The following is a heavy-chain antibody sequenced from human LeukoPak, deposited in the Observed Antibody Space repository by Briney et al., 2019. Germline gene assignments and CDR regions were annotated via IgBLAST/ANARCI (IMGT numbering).Heavy chain of an antibody. Sequence: SETLSLTCTVSGGSISSGNYYWGWIRQPPGKGLEWIGSIYYSGSTYYNPSLKSRVTISVDTSKNQFSLKLSSVTAADTAVYYCARRVSYRNCFDPWGQGTLVTVSS. CDR2: IYYSGST. J-gene: IGHJ5*02. CDR1: GGSISSGNYY. CDR3: ARRVSYRNCFDP. D-gene: IGHD1-26*01. V-gene: IGHV4-39*01.